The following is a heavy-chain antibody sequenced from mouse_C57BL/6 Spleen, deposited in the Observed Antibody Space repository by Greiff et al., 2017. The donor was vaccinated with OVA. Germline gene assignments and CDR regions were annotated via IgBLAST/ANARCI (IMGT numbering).Heavy chain of an antibody. D-gene: IGHD2-4*01. CDR1: GYTFTSYT. CDR3: ARSDYDSFDY. CDR2: INPSSGYT. J-gene: IGHJ2*01. V-gene: IGHV1-4*01. Sequence: VQLQQSGAELARPGASVKMSCKASGYTFTSYTMHWVKQRPGQGLEWIGYINPSSGYTKYNQKFKDKATLTADKSSSTAYMQLSSPTSEDSAVYYCARSDYDSFDYWGQGTTLTVSS.